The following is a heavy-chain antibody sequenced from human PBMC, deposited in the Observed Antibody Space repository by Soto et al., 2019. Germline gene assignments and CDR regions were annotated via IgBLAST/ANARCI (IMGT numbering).Heavy chain of an antibody. V-gene: IGHV3-23*01. CDR3: AKAYLTAYYYYYYGMDV. CDR1: GFTSSSYA. J-gene: IGHJ6*02. D-gene: IGHD3-9*01. CDR2: ISGSGGST. Sequence: GGSLRLSCAASGFTSSSYAMSWVRQAPGKGLEWVSAISGSGGSTYYADSVKGRFTISRDNSKNTLYLQMNSLRAEDTAVYYCAKAYLTAYYYYYYGMDVWGQGTTVTVSS.